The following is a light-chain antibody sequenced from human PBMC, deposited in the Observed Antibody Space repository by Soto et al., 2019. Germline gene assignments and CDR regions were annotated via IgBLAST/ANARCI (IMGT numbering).Light chain of an antibody. V-gene: IGKV2-30*02. Sequence: DAVLTQSPLSLPVTLGQPAAISCRSSQSLVHSDGKAYLIWFQQRPGQSPRRLIYQVSRRDAGVPDRFSGSGSGTDFTLIISRVEAEDVGVYYCMQVTHWPWTFGQGTKVEIK. CDR2: QVS. J-gene: IGKJ1*01. CDR1: QSLVHSDGKAY. CDR3: MQVTHWPWT.